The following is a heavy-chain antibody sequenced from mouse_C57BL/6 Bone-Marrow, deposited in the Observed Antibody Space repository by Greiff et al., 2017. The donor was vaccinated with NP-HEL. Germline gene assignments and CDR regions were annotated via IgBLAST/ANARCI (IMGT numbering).Heavy chain of an antibody. CDR2: ISGGGGNT. Sequence: EVQVVESGGGLVKPGGSLKLSCAASGFTFSSYTMSWVRQTPEKRLEWVATISGGGGNTYYPDSVKGRFTISRDNAKNTLYLQMSSLRSEDTALYYCARHYYDYDGYYFDYWGQGTTLTVSS. D-gene: IGHD2-4*01. J-gene: IGHJ2*01. CDR1: GFTFSSYT. CDR3: ARHYYDYDGYYFDY. V-gene: IGHV5-9*01.